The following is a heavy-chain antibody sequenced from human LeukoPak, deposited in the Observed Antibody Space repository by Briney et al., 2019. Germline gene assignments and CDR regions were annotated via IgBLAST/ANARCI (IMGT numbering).Heavy chain of an antibody. J-gene: IGHJ4*02. CDR3: ARDFGTAAAGTYDY. D-gene: IGHD6-13*01. V-gene: IGHV4-61*02. CDR2: IYTSGST. CDR1: GGSISSGGYY. Sequence: PSETLSLTCTVSGGSISSGGYYWSWIRQPAGKGLEWIGRIYTSGSTNYNPSLKSRVTMSVDTSKNQFSLKLSSVTAADTAVYYCARDFGTAAAGTYDYWGQGTLVTVSS.